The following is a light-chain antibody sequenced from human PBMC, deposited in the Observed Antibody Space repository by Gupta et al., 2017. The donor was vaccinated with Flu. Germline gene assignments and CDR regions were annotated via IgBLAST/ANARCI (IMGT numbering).Light chain of an antibody. V-gene: IGKV3-15*01. Sequence: EIVMTQSPATLSVSPGERATLSCRASQSVSSNLAWYQQKPGQAPRLLIYGASTRATGIPARFSGSGSGTEFTLTISSRQSEDFAVYYCQQDNNWPPLTFGGGTTVEIK. CDR1: QSVSSN. CDR2: GAS. CDR3: QQDNNWPPLT. J-gene: IGKJ4*01.